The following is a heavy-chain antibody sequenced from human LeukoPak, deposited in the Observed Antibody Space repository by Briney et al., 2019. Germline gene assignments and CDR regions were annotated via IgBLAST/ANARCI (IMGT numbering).Heavy chain of an antibody. CDR1: GYPFTNFY. CDR2: THPVSGDT. J-gene: IGHJ4*02. V-gene: IGHV1-2*02. CDR3: ARMTHTLGATYSHFDY. D-gene: IGHD3-16*01. Sequence: ASVKVSCKASGYPFTNFYVHWVRLAPGQGLEWLGWTHPVSGDTIYAQKFQGRVTMTRDTYISTAYMELTSLTSDDTAVYYCARMTHTLGATYSHFDYWGQGTLVTVSS.